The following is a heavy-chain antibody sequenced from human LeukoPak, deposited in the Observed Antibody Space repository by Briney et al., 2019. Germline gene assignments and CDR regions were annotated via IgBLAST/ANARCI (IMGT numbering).Heavy chain of an antibody. CDR2: ISRSGSTI. Sequence: GGSLRLSCAASGFIFDNYNMNWVRQAQGKGLEWVSYISRSGSTIHYADSVKGRFTISRDNAKNSLYLQMNSLRVEDTALYYCFGSGSSFDHWGQGTLVTVSS. V-gene: IGHV3-48*04. CDR1: GFIFDNYN. J-gene: IGHJ4*02. D-gene: IGHD1-26*01. CDR3: FGSGSSFDH.